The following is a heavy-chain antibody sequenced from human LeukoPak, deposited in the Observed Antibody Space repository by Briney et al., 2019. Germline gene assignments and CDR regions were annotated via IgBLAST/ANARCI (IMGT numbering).Heavy chain of an antibody. D-gene: IGHD6-19*01. CDR1: GLIFGSYS. Sequence: QPGGSLRLSCSVSGLIFGSYSMHWVRQAPGKGLEYVSAISSYGGSTYYADSVKGRFTISRDNSKNTLYLQMSSLRAEDTAVYYCVPLPIAVAGTHLLDYWGQGTLVTVSS. J-gene: IGHJ4*02. V-gene: IGHV3-64D*09. CDR3: VPLPIAVAGTHLLDY. CDR2: ISSYGGST.